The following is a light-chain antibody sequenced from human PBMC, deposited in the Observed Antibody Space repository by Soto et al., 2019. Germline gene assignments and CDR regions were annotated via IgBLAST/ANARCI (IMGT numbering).Light chain of an antibody. Sequence: IQLTQSPSSLSASVGDRVTITCRASQGVRSYLAWFQQRPGKAPKRLIFGASTLQNGVPARFSGGGFGTEFTLTTTGLQPEDFATYYCHQVYTYPRTFGQGTDVDIK. CDR1: QGVRSY. J-gene: IGKJ1*01. CDR3: HQVYTYPRT. CDR2: GAS. V-gene: IGKV1-9*01.